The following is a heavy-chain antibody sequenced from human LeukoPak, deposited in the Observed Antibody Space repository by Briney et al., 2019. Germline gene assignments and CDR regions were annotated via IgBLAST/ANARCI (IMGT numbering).Heavy chain of an antibody. J-gene: IGHJ4*02. D-gene: IGHD6-19*01. Sequence: ASVKVSCKASGYTFTGYYMHWVRQAPGQGLEWMGWISAYNGNTNYAQRLQGRVTMTTDTSTSTAYMELRSLRSDDTAVYYCARDLYPVIIAVAGTDYFDYWGQGTLVTVSS. CDR2: ISAYNGNT. CDR1: GYTFTGYY. CDR3: ARDLYPVIIAVAGTDYFDY. V-gene: IGHV1-18*04.